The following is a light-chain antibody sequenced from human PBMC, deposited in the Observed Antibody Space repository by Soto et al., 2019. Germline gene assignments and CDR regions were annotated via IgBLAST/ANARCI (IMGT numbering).Light chain of an antibody. Sequence: EIVLTQSPDTLSLSPGERATLSSRASQSVTYDQLAWYRQKPGQAPRILIYGASSRDAGIPDRFSGSGSGTDFTLTISSLEPEDFEVYYCQQRSNWPWTFGQGTKVDIK. CDR2: GAS. V-gene: IGKV3D-20*02. CDR3: QQRSNWPWT. CDR1: QSVTYDQ. J-gene: IGKJ1*01.